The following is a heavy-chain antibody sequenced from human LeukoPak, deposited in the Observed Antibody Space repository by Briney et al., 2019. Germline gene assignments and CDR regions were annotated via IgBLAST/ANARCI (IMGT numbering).Heavy chain of an antibody. J-gene: IGHJ2*01. D-gene: IGHD6-13*01. CDR3: AKDIGSSSSWYFDL. CDR2: ISWNSGSI. CDR1: GFTFDDYA. Sequence: GGSLRLPCAASGFTFDDYAMHWVRQAPGKGLEWVSGISWNSGSIGYADSVKGRFTISRDNAKNSLYLQMNSLRAEDTALYYCAKDIGSSSSWYFDLWGRGTLVTVSS. V-gene: IGHV3-9*01.